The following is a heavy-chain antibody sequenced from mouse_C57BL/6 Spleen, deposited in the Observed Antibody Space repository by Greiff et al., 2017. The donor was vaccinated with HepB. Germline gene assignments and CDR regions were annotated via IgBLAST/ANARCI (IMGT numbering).Heavy chain of an antibody. CDR2: FYPGSGSI. Sequence: VQLQQSGAELVKPGASVKLSCKASGYTFTEYTIHWVKQRSGQGLEWIGWFYPGSGSIKYNEKFKDKATLTADKSSSTVYMELSRLTSEGSAVYFCARHGEEGYYYGSSYFAYWGQGTLVTVSA. V-gene: IGHV1-62-2*01. J-gene: IGHJ3*01. D-gene: IGHD1-1*01. CDR3: ARHGEEGYYYGSSYFAY. CDR1: GYTFTEYT.